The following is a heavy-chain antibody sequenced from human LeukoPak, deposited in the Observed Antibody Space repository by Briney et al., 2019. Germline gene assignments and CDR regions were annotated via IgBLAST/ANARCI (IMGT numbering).Heavy chain of an antibody. D-gene: IGHD6-13*01. CDR2: IYYSGSA. Sequence: PSETLSLTCTVSGGSISSYYWSWIRQPPGKGLEWIGYIYYSGSANYHPSLKSRVTISVDTSKNRFSLRLSSVTAADTAVHYCARVTGYMVEDYFDYWGQGTLVTVSS. V-gene: IGHV4-59*01. CDR3: ARVTGYMVEDYFDY. J-gene: IGHJ4*02. CDR1: GGSISSYY.